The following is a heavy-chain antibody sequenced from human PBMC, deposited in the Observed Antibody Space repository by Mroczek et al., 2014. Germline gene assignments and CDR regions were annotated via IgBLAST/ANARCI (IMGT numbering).Heavy chain of an antibody. V-gene: IGHV4-31*03. Sequence: QVQLQESGPGLVKPSQTLSLTCTVSGGSISSGGYYWSWIRQHPGKGLEWIGYIYYSGSTYYNPSLKSRVTISVDTSKNQFSLKLSSVTAADTAVYYCARWIWFGGENDFAAFDIWGQGTMVTVSS. CDR2: IYYSGST. CDR1: GGSISSGGYY. CDR3: ARWIWFGGENDFAAFDI. J-gene: IGHJ3*02. D-gene: IGHD3-16*01.